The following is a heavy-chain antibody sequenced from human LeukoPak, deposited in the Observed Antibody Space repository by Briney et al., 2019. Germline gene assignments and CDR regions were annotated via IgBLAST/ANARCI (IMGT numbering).Heavy chain of an antibody. V-gene: IGHV4-31*03. CDR3: AGAKLQQLSEFDY. CDR2: IYYSGST. J-gene: IGHJ4*02. CDR1: GGSISSGGYY. Sequence: PSETLSLTCTVSGGSISSGGYYWSWIRQHPGKGLEWIGYIYYSGSTYYNPSLKSRVTISVDTSKNQFSLKLSSVTAADTAVYYCAGAKLQQLSEFDYWGQGTLVTVSS. D-gene: IGHD6-13*01.